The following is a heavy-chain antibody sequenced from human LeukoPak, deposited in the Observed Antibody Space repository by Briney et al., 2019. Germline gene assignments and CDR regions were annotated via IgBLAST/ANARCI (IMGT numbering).Heavy chain of an antibody. CDR1: GFTFSSYF. J-gene: IGHJ4*02. CDR2: IKPDGSEE. V-gene: IGHV3-7*03. Sequence: PGGSLRLSCAGSGFTFSSYFMTWVRQPPGKGLEWVANIKPDGSEEYYMDSVKGRFTISRDNSKNTLYLQMSSLRSDDTAVYYCVKGSAASRPYYFDYWGQGDMVTVSS. CDR3: VKGSAASRPYYFDY. D-gene: IGHD6-6*01.